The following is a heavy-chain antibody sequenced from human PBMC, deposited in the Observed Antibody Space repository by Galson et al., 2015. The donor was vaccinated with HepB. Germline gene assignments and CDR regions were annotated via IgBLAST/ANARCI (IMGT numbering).Heavy chain of an antibody. CDR1: GFNFRAYG. D-gene: IGHD3-10*01. J-gene: IGHJ4*02. Sequence: SLRLSCAASGFNFRAYGMNWVRQVPGKGLEWVAYVRFDGGDRYADSVKGRFTISRDNSKNTLYLEVNSLRAEDTAIYYCAKERPDYGSGNYFDSWGQGTLVIVSS. CDR2: VRFDGGDR. V-gene: IGHV3-30*02. CDR3: AKERPDYGSGNYFDS.